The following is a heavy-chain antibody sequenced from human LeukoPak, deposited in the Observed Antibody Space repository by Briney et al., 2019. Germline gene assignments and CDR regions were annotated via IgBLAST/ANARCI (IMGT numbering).Heavy chain of an antibody. Sequence: GRSLRLSCAASGFTFDDYAMHWVRQAPGKGLEWVSGISWNSGSIGYADSVKGRFTISRDNAKNSLYLQMNSLGAEDTALYYCAKAMSGSYYYFDYWGQGTLVTVSS. J-gene: IGHJ4*02. D-gene: IGHD1-26*01. CDR3: AKAMSGSYYYFDY. CDR1: GFTFDDYA. V-gene: IGHV3-9*01. CDR2: ISWNSGSI.